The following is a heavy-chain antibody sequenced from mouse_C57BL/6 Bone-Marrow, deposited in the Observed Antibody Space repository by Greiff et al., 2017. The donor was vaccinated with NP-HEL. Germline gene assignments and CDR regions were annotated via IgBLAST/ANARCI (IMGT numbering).Heavy chain of an antibody. Sequence: QVQLQQPGAELVKPGASVKLSCKASGYTFTSYWMQWVKQRPGQGLEWIGEIDPSDSYTNSNQKFKGKATLTVDTSSSTAYMQLSSLTSEDSAVYYCARYDGYYPYYFDYWGQGTTLTVSS. CDR2: IDPSDSYT. V-gene: IGHV1-50*01. CDR1: GYTFTSYW. CDR3: ARYDGYYPYYFDY. D-gene: IGHD2-3*01. J-gene: IGHJ2*01.